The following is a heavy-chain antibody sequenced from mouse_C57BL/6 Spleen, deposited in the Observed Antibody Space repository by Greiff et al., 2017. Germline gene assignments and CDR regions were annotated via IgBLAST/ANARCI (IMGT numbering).Heavy chain of an antibody. D-gene: IGHD1-1*01. V-gene: IGHV1-39*01. CDR3: ARWGDGFAY. J-gene: IGHJ3*01. CDR1: GYSFPDYN. Sequence: VQLQQSGPELVKPGASVKISCKASGYSFPDYNMNWVKQSNGKSLEWIGVINPNYGTTSYNQKFKGKATFTAATSSNTAYMQLSSLTTEDSAIYYCARWGDGFAYWGQGTLVTVSA. CDR2: INPNYGTT.